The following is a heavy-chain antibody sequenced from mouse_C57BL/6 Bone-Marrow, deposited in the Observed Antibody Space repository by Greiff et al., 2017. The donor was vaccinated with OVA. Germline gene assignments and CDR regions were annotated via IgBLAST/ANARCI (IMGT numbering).Heavy chain of an antibody. D-gene: IGHD1-1*01. CDR2: IDPSDSDT. CDR1: GYTFTSYW. V-gene: IGHV1-52*01. Sequence: QVQLQQPGAELVRPGSSVKLSCKASGYTFTSYWMHWVKQRPIQGLEWIGNIDPSDSDTHYNQKVKDKATLTVDKSTSTAYMQISSLTSEDTAVYYCARRPYYCGSSLFDYWGQGTTLTVSS. J-gene: IGHJ2*01. CDR3: ARRPYYCGSSLFDY.